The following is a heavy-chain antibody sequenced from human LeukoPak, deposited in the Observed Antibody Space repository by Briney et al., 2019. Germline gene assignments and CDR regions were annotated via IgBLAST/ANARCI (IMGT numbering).Heavy chain of an antibody. Sequence: PSETLSLTCTVSGGSISSSSYYWGWIRQPPGKGLEWIGSIYYSGSTYYNPSLKSRVTISVDTSKNQFSLKLSSVTAADTAVYYCARDRGRGATDAFDIWGQGTMVTVSS. CDR3: ARDRGRGATDAFDI. CDR2: IYYSGST. J-gene: IGHJ3*02. CDR1: GGSISSSSYY. D-gene: IGHD3-10*01. V-gene: IGHV4-39*07.